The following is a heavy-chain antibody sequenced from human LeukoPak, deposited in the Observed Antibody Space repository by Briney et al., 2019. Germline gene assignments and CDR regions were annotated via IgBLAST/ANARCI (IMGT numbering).Heavy chain of an antibody. Sequence: GASVKVSCKASGYTFTGYYMHWVRQAPGQGLEWMGWINPNSGGTNYAQKFQGRVTMTRDTSISTAYMELSRLRSDDTAVYYCARDRADSDGGSYVDYWGQGTLVTVSS. D-gene: IGHD3-16*01. CDR2: INPNSGGT. CDR1: GYTFTGYY. CDR3: ARDRADSDGGSYVDY. J-gene: IGHJ4*02. V-gene: IGHV1-2*02.